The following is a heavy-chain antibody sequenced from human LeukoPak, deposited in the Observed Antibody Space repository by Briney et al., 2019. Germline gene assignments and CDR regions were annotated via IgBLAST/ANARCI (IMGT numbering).Heavy chain of an antibody. CDR3: ARVKSSGWGIGFAY. Sequence: SETLSLTCTVSGDSISSSSYYWGWIRQPPGKGLEWIGTIFYSGNTYYNPSLKSRVTISVDTSKNQFSLKLSSVTAADTAVYYCARVKSSGWGIGFAYWGQGTLVTVSS. V-gene: IGHV4-39*07. CDR1: GDSISSSSYY. J-gene: IGHJ4*02. D-gene: IGHD6-19*01. CDR2: IFYSGNT.